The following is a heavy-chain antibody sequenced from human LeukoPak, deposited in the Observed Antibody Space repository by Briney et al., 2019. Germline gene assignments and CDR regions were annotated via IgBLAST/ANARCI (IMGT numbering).Heavy chain of an antibody. J-gene: IGHJ6*03. CDR1: GGTFSSYA. V-gene: IGHV1-69*13. CDR2: IIPIFGTA. Sequence: SVKVSCKASGGTFSSYAISWVRQAPGQGLEWMGGIIPIFGTANYAQKFQGRVTITADESTSTAYMELSSLRSEDTAVYYCARGRFEYSSSEGYYYYYYMDVWGKGTTVTVSS. CDR3: ARGRFEYSSSEGYYYYYYMDV. D-gene: IGHD6-6*01.